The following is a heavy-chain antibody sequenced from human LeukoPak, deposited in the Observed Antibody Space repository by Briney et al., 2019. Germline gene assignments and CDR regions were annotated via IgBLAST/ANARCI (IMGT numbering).Heavy chain of an antibody. Sequence: PSETLSLTRVVYGGSFSGFSWNWIRQPPGEGLEWIGEINHRGKTTYGPSLMSRVTISLDTSKSQISLKLTSVTAADTAIYYCARKYDNIIPDAFDVWGQGTMVTVSS. D-gene: IGHD3-22*01. CDR3: ARKYDNIIPDAFDV. CDR1: GGSFSGFS. CDR2: INHRGKT. V-gene: IGHV4-34*01. J-gene: IGHJ3*01.